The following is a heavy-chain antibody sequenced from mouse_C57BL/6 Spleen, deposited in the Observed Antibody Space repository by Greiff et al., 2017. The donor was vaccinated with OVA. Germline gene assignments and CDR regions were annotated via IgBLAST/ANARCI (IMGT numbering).Heavy chain of an antibody. CDR3: ARQRAGYYLFDY. D-gene: IGHD2-3*01. J-gene: IGHJ2*01. V-gene: IGHV5-12*01. Sequence: EVKLVESGGGLVQPGGSLKLSCAASGFTFSDYYMYWVRQTPEKRLEWVAYISNGGGSTYYPDTVKGRFTISRDNAKNTLYLQMSRLKSEDTAMYYCARQRAGYYLFDYWGQGTTLTVSS. CDR2: ISNGGGST. CDR1: GFTFSDYY.